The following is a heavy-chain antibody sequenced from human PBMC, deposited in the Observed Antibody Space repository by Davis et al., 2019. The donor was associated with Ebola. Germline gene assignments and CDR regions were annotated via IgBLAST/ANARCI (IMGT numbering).Heavy chain of an antibody. CDR2: INHSGST. CDR3: ARVAKNFDWLLKAFDI. CDR1: GGSFSGYY. J-gene: IGHJ3*02. V-gene: IGHV4-34*01. Sequence: PSETLSLTCAVYGGSFSGYYWSWIRQPPGKGLEWIGEINHSGSTNYNPSLKRRVTISVDTSKNQFSLKLSSVTAADTAVYYCARVAKNFDWLLKAFDIWGRGTMVTVSS. D-gene: IGHD3-9*01.